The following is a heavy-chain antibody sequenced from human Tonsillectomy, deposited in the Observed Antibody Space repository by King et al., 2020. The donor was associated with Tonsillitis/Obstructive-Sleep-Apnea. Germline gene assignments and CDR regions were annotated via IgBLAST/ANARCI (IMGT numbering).Heavy chain of an antibody. CDR2: ISWNSGTI. Sequence: VQLVESGGGLVQPGRSLRLSCAASGFTFDDYAMHWVRQAPGKGLEWVSGISWNSGTIGYGDSVEGRFTISRDNAKNSLYLQMNSLRVEDTALYYCAKGGELLRTPCDYWGQGTLVTVSS. CDR1: GFTFDDYA. V-gene: IGHV3-9*01. J-gene: IGHJ4*02. D-gene: IGHD1-26*01. CDR3: AKGGELLRTPCDY.